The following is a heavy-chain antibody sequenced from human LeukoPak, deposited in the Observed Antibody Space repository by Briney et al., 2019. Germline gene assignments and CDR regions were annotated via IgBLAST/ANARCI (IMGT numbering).Heavy chain of an antibody. CDR1: GGSISSYY. CDR2: IYYSGST. Sequence: SETLSLTCTVSGGSISSYYWSWIRQPPGKGLEWIEYIYYSGSTNYNPSLKSRVTISVDTSKNQSSLKLSSVTAADTAVYYCARVQDATYYYDSSGDDAFDIWGQGTMVTVSS. V-gene: IGHV4-59*01. CDR3: ARVQDATYYYDSSGDDAFDI. D-gene: IGHD3-22*01. J-gene: IGHJ3*02.